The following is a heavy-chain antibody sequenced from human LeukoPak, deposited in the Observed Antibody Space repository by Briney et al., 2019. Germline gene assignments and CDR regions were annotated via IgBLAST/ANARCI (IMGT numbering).Heavy chain of an antibody. V-gene: IGHV3-23*01. CDR1: AFTFSSYA. J-gene: IGHJ6*02. Sequence: PGGSLRLSCAASAFTFSSYAMSWVRQAPGKGLEWVSAISGSGGNTYYADSVEGRFTISRDNSKDTLYLQMNSLRAEDTAVYYCAKVTCSGGNCWPHYYYGMDVWGQGTTVTVSS. CDR2: ISGSGGNT. CDR3: AKVTCSGGNCWPHYYYGMDV. D-gene: IGHD2-15*01.